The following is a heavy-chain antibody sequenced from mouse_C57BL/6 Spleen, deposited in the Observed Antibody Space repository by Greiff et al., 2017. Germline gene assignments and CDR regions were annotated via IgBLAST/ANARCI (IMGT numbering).Heavy chain of an antibody. Sequence: VQLQQSGAELVQPGASVKLSCTASGFNIKDYYMPWVKQRTEQGLAWIGRIDPEDGETKYAPNFQGKATIPADTSSNTAYLQLSSLTSEDTAVYYGARDGRRRNLDYWGQGTTLTVSS. J-gene: IGHJ2*01. CDR1: GFNIKDYY. CDR2: IDPEDGET. D-gene: IGHD1-1*01. V-gene: IGHV14-2*01. CDR3: ARDGRRRNLDY.